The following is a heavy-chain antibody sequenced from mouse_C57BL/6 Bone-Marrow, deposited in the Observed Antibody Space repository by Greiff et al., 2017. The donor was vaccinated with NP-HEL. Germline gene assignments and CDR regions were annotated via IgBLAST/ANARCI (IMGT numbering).Heavy chain of an antibody. Sequence: QVQLKQPGAELVKPGASVKMSCKASGYTFTSYWITWVKQRPGQGLEWIGDIYPGSGSTNYNEKFKSKATLTVDTSSSTAYLQLSSLTSEDTAVYYCARPCYYPYWYFDVWGTGTTVTVSS. CDR1: GYTFTSYW. CDR3: ARPCYYPYWYFDV. D-gene: IGHD2-3*01. J-gene: IGHJ1*03. CDR2: IYPGSGST. V-gene: IGHV1-55*01.